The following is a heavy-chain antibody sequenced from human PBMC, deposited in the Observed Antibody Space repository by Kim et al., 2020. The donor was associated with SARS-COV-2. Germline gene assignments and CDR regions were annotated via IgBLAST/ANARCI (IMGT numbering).Heavy chain of an antibody. CDR3: ARQFDGYVLRFLEWSKEHYYGMDV. J-gene: IGHJ6*02. Sequence: SETLSLTCTVSGGSISSSSYYWGWIRQPPGKGLEWIGSIYYSGSTYYNPSLKSRVTISVDTSKNQFSLKLSSVTAADTAVYYCARQFDGYVLRFLEWSKEHYYGMDVWGQGTTVTVSS. V-gene: IGHV4-39*01. D-gene: IGHD3-3*01. CDR1: GGSISSSSYY. CDR2: IYYSGST.